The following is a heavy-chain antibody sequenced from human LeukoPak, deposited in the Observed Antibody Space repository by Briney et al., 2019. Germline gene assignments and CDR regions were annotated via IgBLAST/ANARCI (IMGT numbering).Heavy chain of an antibody. CDR3: ARASSGYYLAYYYYYMDV. V-gene: IGHV4-61*02. Sequence: SEALSLTCTVSGGSISSGSYYWSWIRQPAGKGLEWIGRIYTSGSTNYNPSLKSRVTISVDTSKNQFSLKLSSVTAADTAVYYCARASSGYYLAYYYYYMDVWGKGTTVTISS. CDR2: IYTSGST. J-gene: IGHJ6*03. CDR1: GGSISSGSYY. D-gene: IGHD3-22*01.